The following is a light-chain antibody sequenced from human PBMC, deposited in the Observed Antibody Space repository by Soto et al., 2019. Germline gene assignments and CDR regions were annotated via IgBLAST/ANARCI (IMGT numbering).Light chain of an antibody. CDR3: QSYDSNVSGSV. J-gene: IGLJ3*02. V-gene: IGLV1-40*01. Sequence: QSVLTQPPSVSGAPGQRVTISCTGSSSNIGAGYDVNWYQQLPGTAPKLLIYGNSNRPSGVPDRFSGSKSGTSASLAITGLQAEDEADYYCQSYDSNVSGSVFGAGTQLTVL. CDR1: SSNIGAGYD. CDR2: GNS.